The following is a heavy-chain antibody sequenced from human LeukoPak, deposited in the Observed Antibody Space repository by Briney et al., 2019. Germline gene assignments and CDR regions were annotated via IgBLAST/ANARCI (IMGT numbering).Heavy chain of an antibody. J-gene: IGHJ4*02. Sequence: GGSLRLSCAASGFTFSSYWMSWVRQALGKGLEWVANIKQDGSEKYYVDSVKGRFTISRDNAKNSLYLQMNSLRAEDTAVYYCARVKSSSWPYYFDYWGQGTLVTVSS. D-gene: IGHD6-13*01. V-gene: IGHV3-7*01. CDR2: IKQDGSEK. CDR3: ARVKSSSWPYYFDY. CDR1: GFTFSSYW.